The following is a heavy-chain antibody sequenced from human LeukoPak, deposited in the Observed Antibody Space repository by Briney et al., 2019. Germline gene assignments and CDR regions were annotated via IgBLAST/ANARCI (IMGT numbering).Heavy chain of an antibody. D-gene: IGHD3-9*01. V-gene: IGHV3-7*01. CDR3: ARDLRYFDWLWSFIDY. CDR2: KNKDGSEE. CDR1: GFTFTNYW. J-gene: IGHJ4*02. Sequence: GGSLRLSCAASGFTFTNYWMKWVRQAPGGGPECRPNKNKDGSEEYYADSVKGRFTISRDNSKNTLYLQMDSLRAEDTAVYYCARDLRYFDWLWSFIDYWGQGTLVTVSS.